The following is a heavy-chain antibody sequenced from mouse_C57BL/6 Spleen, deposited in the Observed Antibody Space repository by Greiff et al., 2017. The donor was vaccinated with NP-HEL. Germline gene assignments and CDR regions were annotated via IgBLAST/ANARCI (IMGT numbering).Heavy chain of an antibody. CDR2: INYDGSST. Sequence: EVHLVESEGGLVQPGSSMKLSCTASGFTFSDYYMAWVRQVPEKGLEWVANINYDGSSTYYLDSLKSRFIISRDNAKNILYLQMSSLKSEDTATYYCARDPSYGSSSSYWYFDVWGTGTTVTVSS. D-gene: IGHD1-1*01. CDR1: GFTFSDYY. J-gene: IGHJ1*03. V-gene: IGHV5-16*01. CDR3: ARDPSYGSSSSYWYFDV.